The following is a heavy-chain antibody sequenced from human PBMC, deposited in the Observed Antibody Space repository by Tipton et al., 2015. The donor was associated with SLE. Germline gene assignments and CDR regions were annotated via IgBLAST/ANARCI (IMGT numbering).Heavy chain of an antibody. D-gene: IGHD2-21*02. J-gene: IGHJ6*02. Sequence: TLSLTCTVSGGSMGSYYWSWIRQPPGKGMEWIGYIYYSGSTDYNPSLKGRVTISIDTSKNQFSLKLRSVTAADTAVYYCARGMVTWRGAIVGVDVWGQGTTVNVSS. V-gene: IGHV4-59*08. CDR3: ARGMVTWRGAIVGVDV. CDR2: IYYSGST. CDR1: GGSMGSYY.